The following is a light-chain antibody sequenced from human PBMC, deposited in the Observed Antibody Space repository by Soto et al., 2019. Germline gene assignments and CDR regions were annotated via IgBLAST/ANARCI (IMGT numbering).Light chain of an antibody. CDR3: QHYNSYSEA. CDR2: KAS. CDR1: QGISDY. V-gene: IGKV1-5*03. Sequence: DSQMTQSPSSLSTSVGDRVTITCRANQGISDYLAWYQQKPGKAPKLLIYKASTLKSGVPSRFSGSGSGTEFTLTISSLQPDDFATYYCQHYNSYSEAFGQGTKVDIK. J-gene: IGKJ1*01.